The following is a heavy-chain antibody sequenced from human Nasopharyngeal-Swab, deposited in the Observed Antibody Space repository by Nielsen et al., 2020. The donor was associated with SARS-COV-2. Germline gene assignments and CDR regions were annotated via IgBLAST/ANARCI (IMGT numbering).Heavy chain of an antibody. CDR2: IHYGGST. CDR3: ARGRNYVYTPFDY. D-gene: IGHD1-7*01. J-gene: IGHJ4*02. CDR1: GGSISGYF. V-gene: IGHV4-59*01. Sequence: SETLSLTCTVSGGSISGYFWSWVRQPPEKGLEWIGYIHYGGSTNYNPSLKSRVTISVDMPKNQFSLRLASVTAADTAVYYCARGRNYVYTPFDYWGQGSLVTVSS.